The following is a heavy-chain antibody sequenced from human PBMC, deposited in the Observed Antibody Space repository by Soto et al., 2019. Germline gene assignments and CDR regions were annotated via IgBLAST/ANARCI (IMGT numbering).Heavy chain of an antibody. CDR2: IYYSGST. J-gene: IGHJ3*02. CDR1: GGSISSYY. Sequence: QVQLQESGPGLVKPSETLSLTCTVSGGSISSYYWSWIRQPPGKGLEWIGYIYYSGSTNYNPSLKRRVTLSVDTSKNQSSLKLSSVTAADTAVYYCARDTLYCSGGSCYANDAFDIWGQGTMVTVSS. D-gene: IGHD2-15*01. V-gene: IGHV4-59*01. CDR3: ARDTLYCSGGSCYANDAFDI.